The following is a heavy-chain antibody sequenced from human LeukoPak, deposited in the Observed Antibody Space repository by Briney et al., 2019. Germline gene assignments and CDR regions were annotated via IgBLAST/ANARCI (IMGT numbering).Heavy chain of an antibody. Sequence: ASVKVSCKASGYTFTGYYMHWVRQAPGQGLEWMGWINPNSGGTNYAQKFQGRVTMTRDTSISTAYMELSRLRSDDTAVYYCAREGYSSSWPTHNWFDPWGQGTLVTVSS. CDR2: INPNSGGT. D-gene: IGHD6-13*01. CDR1: GYTFTGYY. J-gene: IGHJ5*02. V-gene: IGHV1-2*02. CDR3: AREGYSSSWPTHNWFDP.